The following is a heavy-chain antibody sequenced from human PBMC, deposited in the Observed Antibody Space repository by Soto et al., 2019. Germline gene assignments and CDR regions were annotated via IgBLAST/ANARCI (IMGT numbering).Heavy chain of an antibody. CDR1: GGSISSNNW. CDR3: ARGHWSFDY. D-gene: IGHD2-8*02. V-gene: IGHV4-4*02. CDR2: IYYSGST. Sequence: SETLSLTCAVSGGSISSNNWWSWVRQPPGKGLEWIGEIYYSGSTNYNPSLKSRVTVSLDKSRNQFSLKLSSVTAEDTAVYYCARGHWSFDYWGQGTVVTVSS. J-gene: IGHJ4*02.